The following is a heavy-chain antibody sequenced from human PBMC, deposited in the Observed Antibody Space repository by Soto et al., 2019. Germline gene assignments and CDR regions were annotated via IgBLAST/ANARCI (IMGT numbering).Heavy chain of an antibody. CDR1: GYTFNGYY. Sequence: GASVKVSCKASGYTFNGYYMHWVRQAPGQGLEWMGWINPNSGGTNYAQKFQGWVTMTRDTSISTAYMELSRLRSDDTAVYYCAREGIAAAGSNSHGMDVWGQGTTVTVSS. J-gene: IGHJ6*02. CDR3: AREGIAAAGSNSHGMDV. CDR2: INPNSGGT. D-gene: IGHD6-13*01. V-gene: IGHV1-2*04.